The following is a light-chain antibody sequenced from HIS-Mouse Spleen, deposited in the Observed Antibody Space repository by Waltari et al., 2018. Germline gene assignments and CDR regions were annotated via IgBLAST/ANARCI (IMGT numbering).Light chain of an antibody. V-gene: IGLV3-21*03. Sequence: SYVLTQPPSVSVAPGKTARITCGGNNMGSKSVHWYQQKPDQAPVLVVYDDSDRPSGIPERFSGSNSGNTATLTISRVEAGDEADYYCQVWDSSSDHPYVFGTGTKVTVL. CDR3: QVWDSSSDHPYV. J-gene: IGLJ1*01. CDR2: DDS. CDR1: NMGSKS.